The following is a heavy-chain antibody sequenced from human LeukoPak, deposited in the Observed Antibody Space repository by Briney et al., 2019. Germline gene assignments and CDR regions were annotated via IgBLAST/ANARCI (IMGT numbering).Heavy chain of an antibody. CDR3: AKDGGYSLSLLYYFDY. J-gene: IGHJ4*02. CDR2: ISYDGSNK. Sequence: QTGRSLRLSCAASGFIFSHYGMHWVRQAPGKGLEWVAVISYDGSNKYYADSVKGRFTISRDNSKNTLYLQMNSLRAEDTAVYYCAKDGGYSLSLLYYFDYWGQGTLVTVSS. D-gene: IGHD5-18*01. V-gene: IGHV3-30*18. CDR1: GFIFSHYG.